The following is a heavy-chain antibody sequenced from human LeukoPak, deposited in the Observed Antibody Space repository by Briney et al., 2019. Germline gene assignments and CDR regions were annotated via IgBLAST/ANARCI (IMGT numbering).Heavy chain of an antibody. CDR1: GGSISSYY. J-gene: IGHJ4*02. D-gene: IGHD2-2*01. CDR3: ARQKDSSSWSYFDY. CDR2: IYYSGST. V-gene: IGHV4-59*08. Sequence: PSETLSLTCTVSGGSISSYYWSWIRRPPGKGLEWIGNIYYSGSTNYNPSLKSRVTISVDTSKNQFSLKLRSVTAADTAVYYCARQKDSSSWSYFDYWGQGTLVTVSS.